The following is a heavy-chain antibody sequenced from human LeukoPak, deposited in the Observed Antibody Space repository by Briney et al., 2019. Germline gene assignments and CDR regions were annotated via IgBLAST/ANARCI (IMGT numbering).Heavy chain of an antibody. CDR3: ARLYDSSGYYLY. J-gene: IGHJ4*02. CDR1: GFTVSSNY. D-gene: IGHD3-22*01. V-gene: IGHV3-53*05. Sequence: PGGSLRLSCAASGFTVSSNYMSWVRQAPGKGLEWVSIIYSGGSTFYADSVKGRFTISRDNSKNTLYLQMNSLRAEDTAVYYCARLYDSSGYYLYWGQGTLVTVSS. CDR2: IYSGGST.